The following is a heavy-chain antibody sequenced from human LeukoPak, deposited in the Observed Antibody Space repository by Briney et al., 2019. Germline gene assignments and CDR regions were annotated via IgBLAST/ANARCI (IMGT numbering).Heavy chain of an antibody. CDR3: ARGQRSVVVPAAMFIAKKYWFDP. Sequence: ASVKVSCKASGYTLTSYDINWVRQATGQGLEWMGWMNPNSGNTGYAQKFQGRVTMTRNTSISTADMELSSLRSEDTAVYYCARGQRSVVVPAAMFIAKKYWFDPWGQGTLVTV. CDR2: MNPNSGNT. V-gene: IGHV1-8*01. CDR1: GYTLTSYD. J-gene: IGHJ5*02. D-gene: IGHD2-2*01.